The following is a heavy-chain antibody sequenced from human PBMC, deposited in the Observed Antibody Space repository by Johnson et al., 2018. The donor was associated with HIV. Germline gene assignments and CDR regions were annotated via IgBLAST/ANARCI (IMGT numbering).Heavy chain of an antibody. V-gene: IGHV3-33*06. D-gene: IGHD3-16*01. J-gene: IGHJ3*02. Sequence: QVQLVESGGGVVQPGRSLRLSCAASGFIFSSYGMHWVRQAPGKGLEWVAVIWHDGSNTYYADTVKGRFTISRDNSKNTRYLQMNSLKAEDTAVYYCAKDRARADRRGDGAFDIWGQGTMVNVSS. CDR2: IWHDGSNT. CDR3: AKDRARADRRGDGAFDI. CDR1: GFIFSSYG.